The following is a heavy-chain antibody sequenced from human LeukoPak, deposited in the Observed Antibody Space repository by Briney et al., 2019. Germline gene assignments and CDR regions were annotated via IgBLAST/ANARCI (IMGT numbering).Heavy chain of an antibody. Sequence: PSETLSLTCAVYGGSFSGYYWSWIRQPPGKGLEWIGEINHSGSTNYNPSLKSRVTISVDTSKNQFSLKLSSVTAADTAVYYCARGRRRYCSGGSCYNYDYCGQGTLVTVSS. CDR2: INHSGST. CDR3: ARGRRRYCSGGSCYNYDY. J-gene: IGHJ4*02. D-gene: IGHD2-15*01. CDR1: GGSFSGYY. V-gene: IGHV4-34*01.